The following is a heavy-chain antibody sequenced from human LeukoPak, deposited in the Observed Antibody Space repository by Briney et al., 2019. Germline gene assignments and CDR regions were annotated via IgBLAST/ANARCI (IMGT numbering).Heavy chain of an antibody. J-gene: IGHJ3*02. Sequence: ASVKVSCKASGYTFTGYYMHWVRQPPGQGLEWMGWINPNSGGTNYAQKFQGRVAMTRDTSISTAYMELSRLRSGDTAVYYCARVDRAYYDFGSGPTAAFDIWGQGTMVTVSS. CDR3: ARVDRAYYDFGSGPTAAFDI. CDR1: GYTFTGYY. V-gene: IGHV1-2*02. D-gene: IGHD3-3*01. CDR2: INPNSGGT.